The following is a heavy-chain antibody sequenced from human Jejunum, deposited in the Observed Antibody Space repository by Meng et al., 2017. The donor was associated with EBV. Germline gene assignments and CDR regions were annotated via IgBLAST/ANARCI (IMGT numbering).Heavy chain of an antibody. J-gene: IGHJ4*02. CDR1: GFVFSSYG. Sequence: QAQLVESGXGVVQPGRSLRLSCAASGFVFSSYGMHWVRQAPGKGLEWVASISYHEKDKFYADSVRGRFTISRDNSKDTLYLQMNSLGPEDTAVYYCAKPTTVVTSYYFDYWGQGTLVTVSS. D-gene: IGHD4-23*01. CDR3: AKPTTVVTSYYFDY. CDR2: ISYHEKDK. V-gene: IGHV3-30*18.